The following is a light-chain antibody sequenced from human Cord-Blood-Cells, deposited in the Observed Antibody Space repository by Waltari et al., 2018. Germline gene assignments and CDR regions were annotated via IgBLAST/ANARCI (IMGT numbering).Light chain of an antibody. CDR3: CSYAGSYTFVV. J-gene: IGLJ2*01. V-gene: IGLV2-11*01. Sequence: QSALTQPRSVSGSPGQSVTISCTGTSSDVGGYNYVSWYQQHPGKAPKLMIYDVSKRPSGVAVRSSGSKSGNTASLTISGLQAEDEADYYCCSYAGSYTFVVFGGGTKLTVL. CDR1: SSDVGGYNY. CDR2: DVS.